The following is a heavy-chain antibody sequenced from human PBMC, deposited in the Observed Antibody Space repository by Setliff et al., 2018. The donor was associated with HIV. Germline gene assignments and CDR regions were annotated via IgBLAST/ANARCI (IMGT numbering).Heavy chain of an antibody. D-gene: IGHD6-19*01. CDR2: IHTSGST. CDR3: ARDRIEVEVDGPHDVFDV. V-gene: IGHV4-4*07. CDR1: GDSIGYYY. Sequence: SETLSLTCTVSGDSIGYYYWSWIRQPAGRGLEWMGRIHTSGSTNYNPSLTSRVTLSVDTSKNQFFLKLTSLSAADTAVYYCARDRIEVEVDGPHDVFDVWGRGTTVTVSS. J-gene: IGHJ3*01.